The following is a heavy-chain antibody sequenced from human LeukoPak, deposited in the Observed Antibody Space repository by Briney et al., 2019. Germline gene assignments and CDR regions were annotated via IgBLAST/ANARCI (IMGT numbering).Heavy chain of an antibody. CDR3: AKDLLASSSDY. J-gene: IGHJ4*02. D-gene: IGHD6-6*01. CDR1: GFTFSTYW. CDR2: IKQDGSEK. V-gene: IGHV3-7*03. Sequence: GGSLRLSCAASGFTFSTYWMSWVRQAPGKGREWVANIKQDGSEKYYVDSVKGRFTISRDNAKSSLYLQMNSLRAEDTAVYYCAKDLLASSSDYWGQGTLVTVSS.